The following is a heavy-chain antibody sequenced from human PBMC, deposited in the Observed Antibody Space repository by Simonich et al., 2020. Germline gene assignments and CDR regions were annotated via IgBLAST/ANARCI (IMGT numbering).Heavy chain of an antibody. CDR3: ARVFREYSSSSGAFDI. V-gene: IGHV1-69-2*01. J-gene: IGHJ3*02. Sequence: EVQLVQSGAEVKKPGATVKISCKVSGYTFTDYYMHWVQQAPGKGLEWMGLVDPEDGETIYAEKFQGRVTITADTSTDTAYMELSRLRSDDTAVYYCARVFREYSSSSGAFDIWGQGTMVTVSS. CDR1: GYTFTDYY. CDR2: VDPEDGET. D-gene: IGHD6-6*01.